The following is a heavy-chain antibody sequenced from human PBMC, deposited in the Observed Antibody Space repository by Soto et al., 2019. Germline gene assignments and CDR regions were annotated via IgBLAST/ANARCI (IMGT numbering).Heavy chain of an antibody. Sequence: QVPLEQSGAEVKTLGSLVKVSCRASGDTFNKYAISWVRQAPGQGLEWMGGIIPIFGTANYAPQFQDRVTITADEATSTAYMELTSLKSDDTAVYFCARGARFLEWLSFDHWGQGTLVTVSS. J-gene: IGHJ4*02. CDR3: ARGARFLEWLSFDH. V-gene: IGHV1-69*12. D-gene: IGHD3-3*01. CDR2: IIPIFGTA. CDR1: GDTFNKYA.